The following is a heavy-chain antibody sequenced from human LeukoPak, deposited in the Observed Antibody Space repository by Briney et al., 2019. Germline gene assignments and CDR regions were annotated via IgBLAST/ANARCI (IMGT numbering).Heavy chain of an antibody. CDR1: GFTFSSYA. Sequence: PGGSLRLSCAASGFTFSSYAMHWVRQAPGKGLEGVAVISYDGSNKYYADSVKGRFTISRDNSKNTLYLQMNSLRAEDTAVYYCAREKESPYYYDSSGYYYGYYYYYMDVWGKGTTVTVSS. J-gene: IGHJ6*03. CDR2: ISYDGSNK. CDR3: AREKESPYYYDSSGYYYGYYYYYMDV. V-gene: IGHV3-30*04. D-gene: IGHD3-22*01.